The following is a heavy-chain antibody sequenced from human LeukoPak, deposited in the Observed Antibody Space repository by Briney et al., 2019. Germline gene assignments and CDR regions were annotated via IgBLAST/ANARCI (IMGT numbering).Heavy chain of an antibody. CDR2: INPNSGGT. CDR3: ASEYYYGSGSYYTLDY. V-gene: IGHV1-2*02. CDR1: GYTFTNYG. D-gene: IGHD3-10*01. J-gene: IGHJ4*02. Sequence: GASVKVSCKASGYTFTNYGISWVRQAPGQGLEWMGWINPNSGGTNYAQKFQGRVTMTRDTSISTAYMELSRLRSDDTAVYYCASEYYYGSGSYYTLDYWGQGTLVTVSS.